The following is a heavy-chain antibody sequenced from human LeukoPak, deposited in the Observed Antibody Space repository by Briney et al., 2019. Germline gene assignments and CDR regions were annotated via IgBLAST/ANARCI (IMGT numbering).Heavy chain of an antibody. V-gene: IGHV4-61*02. CDR3: ARGYCSSTSCCYFDY. CDR2: IYTSGIT. Sequence: SQTLSLTCTVSGGSISSGSYYWSWIRQPAGRGLEWIGRIYTSGITNYNPSLKSRVTISVDTSKNQFSLKLSSVTAADTAVYYCARGYCSSTSCCYFDYWGQGTLVTVSS. J-gene: IGHJ4*02. CDR1: GGSISSGSYY. D-gene: IGHD2-2*01.